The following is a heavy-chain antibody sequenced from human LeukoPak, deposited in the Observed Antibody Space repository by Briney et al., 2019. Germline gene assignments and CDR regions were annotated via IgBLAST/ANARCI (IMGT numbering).Heavy chain of an antibody. V-gene: IGHV1-46*01. D-gene: IGHD3-3*01. J-gene: IGHJ6*02. CDR3: ARDHEVQSYDFWSGYWPGGGMDV. Sequence: ASVKVSCKASGYTFTRYYMHWVRQAPGQGLEWMGIINPSGGSTSYAQKFQGRVTMTRDTSTSTVYMELSSLRSEDTAVYYCARDHEVQSYDFWSGYWPGGGMDVWGQGTTVTVSS. CDR2: INPSGGST. CDR1: GYTFTRYY.